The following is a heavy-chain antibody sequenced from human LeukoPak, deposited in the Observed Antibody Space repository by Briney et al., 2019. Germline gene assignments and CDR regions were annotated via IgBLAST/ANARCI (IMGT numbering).Heavy chain of an antibody. CDR3: AKDASDYYGSGSYGLDY. J-gene: IGHJ4*02. CDR1: GFTFDDYA. V-gene: IGHV3-9*01. Sequence: PGGSLRLSCAASGFTFDDYAMHWVRQAPGKGLEWVSGISWNSGSIGYADSVKGRFTISRDNAKNSLYLQMNSLRAEDTALYYCAKDASDYYGSGSYGLDYWGQGTLVTVSS. CDR2: ISWNSGSI. D-gene: IGHD3-10*01.